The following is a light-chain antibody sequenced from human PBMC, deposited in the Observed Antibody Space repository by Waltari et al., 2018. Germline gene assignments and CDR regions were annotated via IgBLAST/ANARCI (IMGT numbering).Light chain of an antibody. CDR3: QQSYSTPPYT. CDR1: QTISTY. CDR2: TAS. V-gene: IGKV1-39*01. J-gene: IGKJ2*01. Sequence: DIQMTQSPSSLSASVGDRVTITCRASQTISTYLNWYQQKPGKAPKLMILTASSLQSGVPSRFSGSRSGTDFTLTISSLQPEDFATYYCQQSYSTPPYTFGQGTKLEI.